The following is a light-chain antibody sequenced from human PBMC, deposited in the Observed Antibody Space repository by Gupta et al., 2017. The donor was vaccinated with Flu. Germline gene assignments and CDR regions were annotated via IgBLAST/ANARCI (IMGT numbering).Light chain of an antibody. CDR2: GAS. Sequence: GTLSGSPGISATRTCRAGQSVSSNYLAWYQQKPGQAPRLLIYGASSRATGVPDRFSGSGSGTDFTLTISRLEPEDFAVYYCQQDGSSPQTFGQGTKVEIK. CDR1: QSVSSNY. CDR3: QQDGSSPQT. J-gene: IGKJ1*01. V-gene: IGKV3-20*01.